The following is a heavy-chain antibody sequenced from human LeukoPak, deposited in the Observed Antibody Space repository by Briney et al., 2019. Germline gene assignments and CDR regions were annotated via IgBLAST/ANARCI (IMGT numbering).Heavy chain of an antibody. J-gene: IGHJ4*02. D-gene: IGHD6-13*01. CDR3: ARQAGIAAAGYFDY. CDR2: INPNSGGT. Sequence: ASVKVSCKASGYTFTGYYMHWVRQAPGQGLEWMGWINPNSGGTNYAQKFQGRVTMTRDTSISTAYMELSRLRFDDTAVYYCARQAGIAAAGYFDYWGQGTLVTVSS. CDR1: GYTFTGYY. V-gene: IGHV1-2*02.